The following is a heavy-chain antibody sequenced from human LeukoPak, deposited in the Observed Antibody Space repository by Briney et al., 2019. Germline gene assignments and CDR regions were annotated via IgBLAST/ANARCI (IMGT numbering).Heavy chain of an antibody. J-gene: IGHJ5*02. CDR2: INPNSGGT. CDR1: GYTFTGYY. Sequence: ASVKVSCKASGYTFTGYYMHWVRQAPGQGLEWMGWINPNSGGTNYAQKFQGRVTMTRDTSISTAYMELSRLRSEDTAVYYCARAITYYDFWSGYYSGGWWFDPWGQGTLVTVSS. V-gene: IGHV1-2*02. CDR3: ARAITYYDFWSGYYSGGWWFDP. D-gene: IGHD3-3*01.